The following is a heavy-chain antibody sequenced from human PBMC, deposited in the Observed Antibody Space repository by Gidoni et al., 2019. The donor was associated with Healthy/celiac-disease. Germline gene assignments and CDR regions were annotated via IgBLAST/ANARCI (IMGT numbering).Heavy chain of an antibody. CDR3: ARAESSGWPPVDY. V-gene: IGHV3-21*01. D-gene: IGHD6-19*01. J-gene: IGHJ4*02. CDR1: GFTFSSYS. Sequence: EVQLVESGGGLVKPGGSLRLSCAASGFTFSSYSMNWVRQAPGKGLEWVSSISSSSSYIYYADSVKGRFTISRDNAKNSLYLQMNSLRAEDTAVYYCARAESSGWPPVDYWGRGTLVTVSS. CDR2: ISSSSSYI.